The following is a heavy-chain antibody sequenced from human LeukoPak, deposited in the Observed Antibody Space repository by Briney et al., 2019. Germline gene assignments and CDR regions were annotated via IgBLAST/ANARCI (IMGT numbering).Heavy chain of an antibody. CDR2: IYYSGST. D-gene: IGHD3-16*01. CDR3: ARRGWGGNNWFDP. CDR1: GGSISRGGYY. V-gene: IGHV4-31*03. Sequence: PSETLSLTCTVSGGSISRGGYYWSWIRQHPGKGLEWIGYIYYSGSTYYNPSLKSRVTISVDTSKNQFSLKLSSVTAADTAVYYCARRGWGGNNWFDPWGQGTLVTVSS. J-gene: IGHJ5*02.